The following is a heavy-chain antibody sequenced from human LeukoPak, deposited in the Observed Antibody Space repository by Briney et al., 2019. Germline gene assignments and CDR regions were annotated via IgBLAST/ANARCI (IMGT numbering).Heavy chain of an antibody. V-gene: IGHV1-18*01. CDR1: GYTFTSYG. D-gene: IGHD5-18*01. CDR2: MSAYNGNT. Sequence: GASVKVSCKASGYTFTSYGISWVRQAPGQGLEWMGWMSAYNGNTNYAQKLQGRVTMTTDTSTSTAYMGLRSLRSDDTAVYYCARVNGRRGYSYGNDYWGQGTLVTVSS. J-gene: IGHJ4*02. CDR3: ARVNGRRGYSYGNDY.